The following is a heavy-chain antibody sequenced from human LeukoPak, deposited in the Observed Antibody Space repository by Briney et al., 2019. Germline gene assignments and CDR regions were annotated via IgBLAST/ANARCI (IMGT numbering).Heavy chain of an antibody. CDR3: ARGVAAAGTDLIPRYYFDY. Sequence: ASVKVSCKASGGTFSSYAISWVRQAPGQGLEWMGRIIPILGIANYAQKFQGRVTITADKSTSTAYMELSSLRSEDTAVYYRARGVAAAGTDLIPRYYFDYWGQGTLVTVSS. J-gene: IGHJ4*02. D-gene: IGHD6-13*01. CDR1: GGTFSSYA. CDR2: IIPILGIA. V-gene: IGHV1-69*04.